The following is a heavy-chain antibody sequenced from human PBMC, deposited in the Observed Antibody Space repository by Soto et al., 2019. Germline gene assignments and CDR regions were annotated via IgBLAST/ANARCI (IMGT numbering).Heavy chain of an antibody. CDR2: IIPIFGTA. Sequence: QVQLVQSGAEVKKPGSSVKVSCKASGGTFSSYAISWVRQAPGQGLEWMGGIIPIFGTANYAQKFQGRVTITADESTSTAYMELSSLRSEDTAVYYCARGEGIGSSSTSEPYYYYGMDVWGQGTTVTVSS. V-gene: IGHV1-69*01. CDR3: ARGEGIGSSSTSEPYYYYGMDV. D-gene: IGHD6-6*01. J-gene: IGHJ6*02. CDR1: GGTFSSYA.